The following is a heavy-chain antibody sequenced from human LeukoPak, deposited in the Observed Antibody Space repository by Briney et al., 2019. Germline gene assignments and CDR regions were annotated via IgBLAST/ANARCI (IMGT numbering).Heavy chain of an antibody. D-gene: IGHD4-17*01. CDR3: ARKATTGPTKAAFDI. V-gene: IGHV4-34*01. CDR1: GGSFSGYY. J-gene: IGHJ3*02. CDR2: INHSGST. Sequence: SETLSLTCAVYGGSFSGYYWSWIRQPPGKGLEWIGEINHSGSTNYNPSLKSRVTISVDTSKNQFSLKLSSVTAVDTAVYYCARKATTGPTKAAFDIWGQGTMVTVSS.